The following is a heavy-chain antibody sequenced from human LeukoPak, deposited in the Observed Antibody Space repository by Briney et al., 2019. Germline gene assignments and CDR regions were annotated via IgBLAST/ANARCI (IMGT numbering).Heavy chain of an antibody. V-gene: IGHV4-4*07. Sequence: SETLSLTCTVSGGSISSYYWSWIRQPAGKGLEWIGRIYTSGSTNYNPSLKSRVTMSVDTSKNQFSLKLSSVTAADTAVYYCARDHGVQLWSTHYYYYGMDVWGQGTTVTVSS. J-gene: IGHJ6*02. CDR3: ARDHGVQLWSTHYYYYGMDV. D-gene: IGHD5-18*01. CDR2: IYTSGST. CDR1: GGSISSYY.